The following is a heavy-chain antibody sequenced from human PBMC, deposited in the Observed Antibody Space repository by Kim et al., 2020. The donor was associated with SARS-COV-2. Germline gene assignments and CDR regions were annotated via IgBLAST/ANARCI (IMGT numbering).Heavy chain of an antibody. D-gene: IGHD3-22*01. CDR1: GGSISSYY. V-gene: IGHV4-59*01. Sequence: SETLSLTCTVSGGSISSYYWSWIRQPPGKGLEWIGYIYYSGNFNYNPSLKSRVTISVDTSKNQFSLKLSSVTAADTAVYYCARFPYYYDSSGFRAFDIWGQGTMVTVSS. J-gene: IGHJ3*02. CDR3: ARFPYYYDSSGFRAFDI. CDR2: IYYSGNF.